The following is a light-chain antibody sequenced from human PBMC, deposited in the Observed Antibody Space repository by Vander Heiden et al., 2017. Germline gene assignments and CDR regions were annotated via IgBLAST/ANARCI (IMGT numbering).Light chain of an antibody. V-gene: IGKV3-11*01. J-gene: IGKJ5*01. CDR3: QQRSNWAQT. Sequence: EIVLTQSPATLSLSPGERATLSCRASQSVSSYLAWYQQKPGQAPRLLIYDASNRATGIPARFSGSGSGTDFTLTIISLEPEDFAVYYCQQRSNWAQTFGQGTRLEIK. CDR2: DAS. CDR1: QSVSSY.